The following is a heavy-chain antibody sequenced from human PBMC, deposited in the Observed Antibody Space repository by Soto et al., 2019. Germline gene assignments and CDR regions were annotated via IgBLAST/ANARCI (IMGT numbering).Heavy chain of an antibody. V-gene: IGHV3-21*01. J-gene: IGHJ2*01. CDR3: ARGSSGYYHDDWYFDL. CDR1: GFSFSPFD. Sequence: RGGSLRLSCAASGFSFSPFDMSWVRQAPGKGLEWVSSISSSSSYIYYADSVKGRFTISRDNVKNSLYLQMNSLRAEDTAVYYCARGSSGYYHDDWYFDLWGRGTLVTVSS. CDR2: ISSSSSYI. D-gene: IGHD3-22*01.